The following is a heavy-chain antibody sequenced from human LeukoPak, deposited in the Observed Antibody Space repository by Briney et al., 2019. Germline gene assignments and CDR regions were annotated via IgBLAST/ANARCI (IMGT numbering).Heavy chain of an antibody. CDR1: SGSFSSGSYY. CDR3: ASGLGPFDY. D-gene: IGHD3/OR15-3a*01. J-gene: IGHJ4*02. Sequence: PSETLSLTCTVSSGSFSSGSYYWGWIRQPPGKGLEWIGTIYYSGSTYYNPSLKSRVTISVDTSKNQFSLKLSSVTAADTAVYYCASGLGPFDYWGKGTLVTVSS. V-gene: IGHV4-39*01. CDR2: IYYSGST.